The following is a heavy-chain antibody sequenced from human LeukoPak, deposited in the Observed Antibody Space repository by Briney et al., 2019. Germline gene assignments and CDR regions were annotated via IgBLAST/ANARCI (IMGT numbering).Heavy chain of an antibody. D-gene: IGHD2-2*01. J-gene: IGHJ5*02. Sequence: SSVNVSCKASGCTFTSYDINWVGQATGQGREGMGWMNPDSGNTGYAQKFQGRVTMTRNTSISTAYMELSSLRSEDTAVYYCARGPYCRSTSCPYWFDPWGQGTLVTVSS. V-gene: IGHV1-8*01. CDR1: GCTFTSYD. CDR3: ARGPYCRSTSCPYWFDP. CDR2: MNPDSGNT.